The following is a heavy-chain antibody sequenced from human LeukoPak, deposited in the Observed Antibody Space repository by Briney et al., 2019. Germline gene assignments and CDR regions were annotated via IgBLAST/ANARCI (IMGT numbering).Heavy chain of an antibody. D-gene: IGHD6-6*01. J-gene: IGHJ4*02. CDR2: IRYDASNR. CDR1: GFILSNYG. V-gene: IGHV3-30*02. CDR3: AKDLGLYSSSSVGMDY. Sequence: GGSLRLSCAASGFILSNYGIHWVRQAPGKGLEWVAFIRYDASNRYYADSVKGRFTISRDNSKNTLYLQMNSLRAEDTAVYYCAKDLGLYSSSSVGMDYWGQGTLVTVSS.